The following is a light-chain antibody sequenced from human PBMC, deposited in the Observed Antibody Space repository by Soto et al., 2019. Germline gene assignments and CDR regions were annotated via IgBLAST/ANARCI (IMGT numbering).Light chain of an antibody. CDR1: QSVSSAY. CDR3: QQYSNSPPYT. J-gene: IGKJ2*01. V-gene: IGKV3-20*01. Sequence: EIVLTQSPGTLSLSPGERATLSCRASQSVSSAYLAWYQHKPGQAPRLLIYGASNRATGIPDRFSGSGSGTGFTLTISRLEPEDFAVYYCQQYSNSPPYTFGQRTKLEIK. CDR2: GAS.